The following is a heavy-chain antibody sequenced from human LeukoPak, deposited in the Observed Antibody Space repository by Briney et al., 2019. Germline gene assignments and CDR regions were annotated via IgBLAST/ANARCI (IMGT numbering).Heavy chain of an antibody. Sequence: PSETLSLTCSVSGGSINSYWWSWIRQPAGKGLEFIGRIYTTGMTNYNPSLKSRVSMPVDTSKNQFSLELRSVTAADTAVYFCARAGYTISSYRFDYWGQGALVTASS. J-gene: IGHJ4*02. CDR2: IYTTGMT. V-gene: IGHV4-4*07. D-gene: IGHD3-16*02. CDR1: GGSINSYW. CDR3: ARAGYTISSYRFDY.